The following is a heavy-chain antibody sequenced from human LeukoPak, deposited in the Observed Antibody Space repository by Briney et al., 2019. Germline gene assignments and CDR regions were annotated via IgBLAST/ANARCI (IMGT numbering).Heavy chain of an antibody. V-gene: IGHV3-23*01. Sequence: PGGSLRLSCAASGFTFRSYAMSWVRQAPGKGLEWVSTISGGSTYYADSVKGRFTISRDNSNNTLYLQVNGLRAEDTAIYYCAKRGGVIVGIHFDYWGLGTPVTVPS. D-gene: IGHD2/OR15-2a*01. CDR2: ISGGST. CDR1: GFTFRSYA. CDR3: AKRGGVIVGIHFDY. J-gene: IGHJ4*02.